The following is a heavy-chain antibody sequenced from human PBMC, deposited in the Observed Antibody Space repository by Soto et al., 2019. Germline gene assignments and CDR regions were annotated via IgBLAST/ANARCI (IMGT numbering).Heavy chain of an antibody. V-gene: IGHV4-31*03. CDR1: GGSISSCGYY. J-gene: IGHJ6*02. D-gene: IGHD5-18*01. CDR2: IYYSGST. Sequence: SETLSLTCTVSGGSISSCGYYWSWIRQHPGKGLEWIGYIYYSGSTYYNPSLKSRVTISVDTSKNQFSLKLSSVTAADTAVYYCARDGYSYGYYYGMDVWGQGTTVTVSS. CDR3: ARDGYSYGYYYGMDV.